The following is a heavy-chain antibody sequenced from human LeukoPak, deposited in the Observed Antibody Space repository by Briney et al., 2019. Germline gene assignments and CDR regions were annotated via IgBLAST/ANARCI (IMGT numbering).Heavy chain of an antibody. CDR1: GFTFRNYG. J-gene: IGHJ4*02. D-gene: IGHD7-27*01. V-gene: IGHV3-30*02. CDR3: AKDHPDWGFDY. Sequence: GRSLRLSCAASGFTFRNYGMHWVRQAPGKGLEWVAVKGRFTISRDNSKNTLYLQMNSLRAEDTAVYYCAKDHPDWGFDYWGQGTLVTVSS.